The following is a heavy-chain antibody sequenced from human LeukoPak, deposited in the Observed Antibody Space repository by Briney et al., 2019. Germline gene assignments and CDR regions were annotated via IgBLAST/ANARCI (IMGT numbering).Heavy chain of an antibody. J-gene: IGHJ5*02. D-gene: IGHD3-22*01. V-gene: IGHV3-23*01. CDR3: AKLTNYDSSGFDP. Sequence: GGSLRLSCAASGFTFSSYAMSWVRQAPGKGLEWVSAISGSGDSTYYADSVKGRFTISRDNSKNTLYLQMDSLRAEDTAVYYCAKLTNYDSSGFDPWGQGTLVIVSS. CDR1: GFTFSSYA. CDR2: ISGSGDST.